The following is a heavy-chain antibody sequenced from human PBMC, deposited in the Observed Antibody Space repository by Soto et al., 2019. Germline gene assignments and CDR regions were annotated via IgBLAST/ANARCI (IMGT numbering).Heavy chain of an antibody. Sequence: SVKVSCKASGGTFSSYAISWVRQAPGQGLEWMGGIIPIFGTANYAQKFQGRVTITADESTSTAYMELSSLRSEDTAVYYCARVVQLWPHPHYFDYWGQGTLVTVSS. CDR1: GGTFSSYA. V-gene: IGHV1-69*13. CDR2: IIPIFGTA. CDR3: ARVVQLWPHPHYFDY. D-gene: IGHD5-18*01. J-gene: IGHJ4*02.